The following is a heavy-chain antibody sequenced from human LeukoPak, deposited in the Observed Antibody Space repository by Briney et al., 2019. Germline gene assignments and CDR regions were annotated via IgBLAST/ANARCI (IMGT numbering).Heavy chain of an antibody. CDR3: ARARKEKYVVAATFDY. CDR1: GGSISSSRYY. D-gene: IGHD2-15*01. Sequence: SETLSLTCTVSGGSISSSRYYWGWIRQPPGKGLEWIGSIYYSGSTYYHPSLKSRVTISVDTSKNQFSLKLSSVPAADTAVYYCARARKEKYVVAATFDYWGQGTLVTVSS. V-gene: IGHV4-39*07. J-gene: IGHJ4*02. CDR2: IYYSGST.